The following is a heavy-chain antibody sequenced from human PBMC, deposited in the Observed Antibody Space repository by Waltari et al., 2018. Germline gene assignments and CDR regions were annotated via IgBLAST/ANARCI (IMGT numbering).Heavy chain of an antibody. CDR3: ARVSTGSSWWF. Sequence: QVQLQQWGAGLLKPSETLSLTCAVYGGSFSGYYWSWIRQPPGKGLEWIGEINHSGSTNYNPSLKSRVTISVDTSKNQFSLKLSSVTAADTAVYYCARVSTGSSWWFWGKGTTVTVSS. CDR1: GGSFSGYY. J-gene: IGHJ6*04. D-gene: IGHD6-13*01. CDR2: INHSGST. V-gene: IGHV4-34*01.